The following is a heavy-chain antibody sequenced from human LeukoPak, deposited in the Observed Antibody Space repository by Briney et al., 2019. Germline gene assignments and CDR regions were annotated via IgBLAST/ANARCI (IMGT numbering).Heavy chain of an antibody. Sequence: PSETLSLTCTVSGGSISTYYWSWIRQPPGKGLEWIGHIYYSGSTNYNPPLKSRVTISVDTSKNQFSLKLSSVTAADTAVYYCARGAEWLPLLSWGQGTLVTVPS. CDR2: IYYSGST. J-gene: IGHJ4*02. CDR3: ARGAEWLPLLS. CDR1: GGSISTYY. D-gene: IGHD5-12*01. V-gene: IGHV4-59*08.